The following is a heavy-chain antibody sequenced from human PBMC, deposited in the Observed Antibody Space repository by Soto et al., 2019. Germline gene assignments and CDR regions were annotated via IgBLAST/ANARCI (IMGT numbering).Heavy chain of an antibody. CDR3: AADVARYDILTGYYSLDYYYYGMDV. CDR2: IVVGSGNT. J-gene: IGHJ6*02. V-gene: IGHV1-58*01. Sequence: SVKVSCKASGFTFTSSAVQWVRQARGQRLEWIGWIVVGSGNTNYAQKFQERVTITRDMSTSTAYMELSSLRSEDTAVYYCAADVARYDILTGYYSLDYYYYGMDVWGQGTTVTVSS. CDR1: GFTFTSSA. D-gene: IGHD3-9*01.